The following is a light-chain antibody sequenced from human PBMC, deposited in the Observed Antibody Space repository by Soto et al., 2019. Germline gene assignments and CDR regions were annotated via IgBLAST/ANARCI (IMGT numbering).Light chain of an antibody. V-gene: IGKV1-17*03. CDR1: QGINNH. Sequence: DIQMTQSPSAMSASVGDSITITCRASQGINNHLVWFQQKPGKVPQRLIYAASSLPSGVPSTFSGSGSGTEFTLTISSLQPEDSATYYCLQHNSYPLTFGGGTKVEI. CDR2: AAS. CDR3: LQHNSYPLT. J-gene: IGKJ4*01.